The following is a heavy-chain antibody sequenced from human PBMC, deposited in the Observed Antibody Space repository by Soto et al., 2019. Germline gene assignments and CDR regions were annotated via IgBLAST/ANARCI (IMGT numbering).Heavy chain of an antibody. V-gene: IGHV3-53*01. CDR2: IYSGGGT. CDR3: VCNWCGF. CDR1: GFIVSNNF. Sequence: PGGSLRLSCEASGFIVSNNFMNWLRQAPGKGLEWVSVIYSGGGTYYADSVKCRFTISRDISKNTLYLHMNSLRDADTAVYYCVCNWCGFCGQRTKFTVCS. J-gene: IGHJ5*01.